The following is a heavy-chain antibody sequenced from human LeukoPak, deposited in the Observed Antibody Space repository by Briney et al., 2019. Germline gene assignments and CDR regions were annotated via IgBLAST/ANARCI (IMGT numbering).Heavy chain of an antibody. Sequence: PSETLSLTCGVSGMSLTDYYWTWIRHSPGKGLEWIGEINHSGSTNYNPSLKSRVTMSVDTSKVQFSLDLTSVTAADTAVYYCARLDPTRCSSMNCHFFDLWGQGTLVTVSS. J-gene: IGHJ4*02. CDR2: INHSGST. CDR3: ARLDPTRCSSMNCHFFDL. CDR1: GMSLTDYY. V-gene: IGHV4-34*01. D-gene: IGHD2-2*01.